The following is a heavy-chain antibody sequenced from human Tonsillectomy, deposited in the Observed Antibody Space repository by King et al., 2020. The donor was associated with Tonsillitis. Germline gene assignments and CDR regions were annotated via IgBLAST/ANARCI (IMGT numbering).Heavy chain of an antibody. CDR1: GGSFSGYY. D-gene: IGHD3-22*01. J-gene: IGHJ4*02. V-gene: IGHV4-34*01. Sequence: VQLQQWGAGLLKPSETLSLTCAVYGGSFSGYYWSWIRQPPGKGLEWIGEIKQSGSTNHNASLPSRVTISVDTSKNQFSLKLSSVTAADTAVYYCARADYYDSSGYYLLDYWGQGTLVTVSS. CDR3: ARADYYDSSGYYLLDY. CDR2: IKQSGST.